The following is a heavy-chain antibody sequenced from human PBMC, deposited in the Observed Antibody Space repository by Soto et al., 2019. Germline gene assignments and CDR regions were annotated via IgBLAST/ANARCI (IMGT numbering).Heavy chain of an antibody. Sequence: QVQLVESGGGVVQPGRSLRLSCAASGFTFSSYGMHWVRQAPGKGLEWVAVISYDGSNKYYADSVKGRFTISRDNSKNTLYLQMYSLRAEDTAVYYCAKAMGDYGDYYDYWGQGTLVTVSS. D-gene: IGHD4-17*01. CDR1: GFTFSSYG. CDR2: ISYDGSNK. CDR3: AKAMGDYGDYYDY. J-gene: IGHJ4*02. V-gene: IGHV3-30*18.